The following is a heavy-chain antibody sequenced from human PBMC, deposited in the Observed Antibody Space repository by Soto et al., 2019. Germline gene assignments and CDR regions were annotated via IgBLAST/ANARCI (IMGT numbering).Heavy chain of an antibody. CDR1: GFSLSTSGVG. CDR3: AHYFYILVYDAFDI. Sequence: QITLKESGPPLVKPTQTLTLTCTFSGFSLSTSGVGVGWIRQPPGKALEWLALIYWDDDKRYSPTLKSRLTITKDTSKKQVVLTMPNMDPVDTATYYCAHYFYILVYDAFDIWGQGTMVTVSS. D-gene: IGHD2-8*02. V-gene: IGHV2-5*02. CDR2: IYWDDDK. J-gene: IGHJ3*02.